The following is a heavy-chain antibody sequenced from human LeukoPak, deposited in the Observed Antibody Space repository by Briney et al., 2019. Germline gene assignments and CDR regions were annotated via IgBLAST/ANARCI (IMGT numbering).Heavy chain of an antibody. V-gene: IGHV1-8*01. D-gene: IGHD6-13*01. J-gene: IGHJ6*03. CDR2: MHPNSGDT. Sequence: ASVKVSCKTSGYTFTGYDINWVRQAAGQGFEWMGWMHPNSGDTGYAHNLQGRITITRDSSTATVFMELSSLRAEDTAVYYCAKARIAAAGKGYYYYYYMDVWGKGTTVTVSS. CDR1: GYTFTGYD. CDR3: AKARIAAAGKGYYYYYYMDV.